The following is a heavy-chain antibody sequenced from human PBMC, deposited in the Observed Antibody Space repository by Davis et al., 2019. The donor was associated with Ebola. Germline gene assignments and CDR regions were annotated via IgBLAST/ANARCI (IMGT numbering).Heavy chain of an antibody. CDR1: GGSISSSTYH. J-gene: IGHJ4*02. CDR2: IFHTGAT. Sequence: PSETLSLTCTASGGSISSSTYHWVWVRQPPGKGLEWFGSIFHTGATYYSPSLNSLVTMFVDTSKNQFSLNVYSVTAADTAIYYCATDILSQPRDWGQGTLVTVSS. CDR3: ATDILSQPRD. V-gene: IGHV4-39*02.